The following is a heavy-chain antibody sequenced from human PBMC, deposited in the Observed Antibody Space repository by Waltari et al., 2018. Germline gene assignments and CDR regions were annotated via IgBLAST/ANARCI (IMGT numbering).Heavy chain of an antibody. V-gene: IGHV3-21*01. CDR2: ISSSSSYI. Sequence: EVQLVESGGGLVKPGGSLRLSCAASGFTFSSYSMNWVRPAPGKGLEWVSSISSSSSYIYYADSVKGRFTISRDNAKNSLYLQMNSLRAEDTAVYYCARDQSTATRFFENWGQETLVTVSS. CDR1: GFTFSSYS. D-gene: IGHD5-18*01. J-gene: IGHJ4*02. CDR3: ARDQSTATRFFEN.